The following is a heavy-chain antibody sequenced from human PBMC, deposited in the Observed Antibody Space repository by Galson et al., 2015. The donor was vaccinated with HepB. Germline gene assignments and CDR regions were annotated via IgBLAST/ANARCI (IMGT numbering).Heavy chain of an antibody. V-gene: IGHV2-70*01. CDR1: GFSLTTSGMS. J-gene: IGHJ4*02. CDR3: ARMVRRITAPTYYFDY. D-gene: IGHD6-25*01. Sequence: PALVKPTQTLTLTCTFSGFSLTTSGMSVSWIRQPPGKALEWLALIDWDDDKFYSTSLKTRLSISKDTSKNQVVLTMTNLDPVDTATYYCARMVRRITAPTYYFDYWGQGSLVTVSS. CDR2: IDWDDDK.